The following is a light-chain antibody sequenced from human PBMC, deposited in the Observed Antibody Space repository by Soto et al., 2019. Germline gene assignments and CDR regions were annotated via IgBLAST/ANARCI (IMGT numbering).Light chain of an antibody. CDR1: QDISNY. J-gene: IGKJ1*01. Sequence: DSHTTHSPSSLSASVGDIVTITCQASQDISNYLNWYQQKPGKAPKLLIYAASSLQSGVPSRFSGSGSETDFTLTISSLQPEDFATYSCQQSYNTTWTFGQGTKVDIK. CDR2: AAS. V-gene: IGKV1-39*01. CDR3: QQSYNTTWT.